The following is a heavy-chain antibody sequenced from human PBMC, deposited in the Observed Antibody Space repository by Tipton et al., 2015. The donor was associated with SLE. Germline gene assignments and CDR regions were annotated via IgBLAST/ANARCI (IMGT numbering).Heavy chain of an antibody. J-gene: IGHJ4*02. CDR2: ISYSGST. CDR3: VSYDRSGYQFDY. D-gene: IGHD3-22*01. V-gene: IGHV4-39*07. Sequence: TLSLTCTVSGASISSNIYYWGWIRQPPGKGLEWIGSISYSGSTSYNPSLKSRVTIALDTSKNQVSLRLSSVTAADTAVYYCVSYDRSGYQFDYWGQGTLVTVSS. CDR1: GASISSNIYY.